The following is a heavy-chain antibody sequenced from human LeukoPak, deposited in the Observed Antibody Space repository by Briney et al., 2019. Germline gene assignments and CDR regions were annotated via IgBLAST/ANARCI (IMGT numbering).Heavy chain of an antibody. CDR1: GFTFSSYA. CDR2: ISGSGGST. J-gene: IGHJ4*02. D-gene: IGHD6-19*01. Sequence: PGGSLRLSCAASGFTFSSYAMSWVRQAPGKGLEWVSAISGSGGSTYYADSVKGRLTISRDNSKNTLYLQMNSLRAEDTAVYYCAKAGRGWYYFDYWGQGTLVTVSS. CDR3: AKAGRGWYYFDY. V-gene: IGHV3-23*01.